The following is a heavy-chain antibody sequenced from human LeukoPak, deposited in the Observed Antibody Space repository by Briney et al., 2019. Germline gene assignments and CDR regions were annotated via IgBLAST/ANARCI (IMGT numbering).Heavy chain of an antibody. J-gene: IGHJ2*01. V-gene: IGHV4-59*01. Sequence: SETLSLTCTVSGGSISSYYWSWIRQPPGKGLEWIGYIYYSGSTNYNPSLKSRVTISVDTSKNQFSLKLSSVTAADTAVYYCARFMAAAVWGSGSLYFDLWGRGTLVTVSS. CDR3: ARFMAAAVWGSGSLYFDL. CDR1: GGSISSYY. D-gene: IGHD6-13*01. CDR2: IYYSGST.